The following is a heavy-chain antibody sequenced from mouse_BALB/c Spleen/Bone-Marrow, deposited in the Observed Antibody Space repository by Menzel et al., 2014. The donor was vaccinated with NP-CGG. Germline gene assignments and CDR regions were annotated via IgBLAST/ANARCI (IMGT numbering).Heavy chain of an antibody. CDR3: ARFYYYGSSYFDV. CDR2: ISDGGSYT. V-gene: IGHV5-4*02. J-gene: IGHJ1*01. Sequence: EVQGVESGGGLVKPGGSLKLSCAASGFTFSDHYMYWVRQTPEKRLEWVATISDGGSYTYYPDSVKGRFTISRDNAKNNLYLQMSSLKSEDTAMYYCARFYYYGSSYFDVWGAGTTVTVSS. CDR1: GFTFSDHY. D-gene: IGHD1-1*01.